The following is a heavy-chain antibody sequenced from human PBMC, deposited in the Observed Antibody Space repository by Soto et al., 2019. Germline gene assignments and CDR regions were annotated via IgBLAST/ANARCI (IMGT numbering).Heavy chain of an antibody. Sequence: PSETLSLTCTVSGGSIRSSSYYWDWIRQPPGKGLEWIGYIYYSGSTYYNPSLKSRVTISVDTSKNQFSLKLSSVTAADTAVYYCARDWVQRTADYYYYGMDVWGQGTTVT. CDR3: ARDWVQRTADYYYYGMDV. CDR1: GGSIRSSSYY. D-gene: IGHD3-10*01. J-gene: IGHJ6*02. CDR2: IYYSGST. V-gene: IGHV4-30-4*08.